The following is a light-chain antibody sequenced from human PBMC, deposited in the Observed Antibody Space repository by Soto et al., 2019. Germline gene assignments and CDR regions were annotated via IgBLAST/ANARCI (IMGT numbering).Light chain of an antibody. CDR2: AAS. Sequence: DIQRTQSPSSLSAYVGDRVTIPCRASQSISSYLNWYQQKPGKAPKLLIYAASSLQSGVPSRFSGSGSGTDFTLTISSLQPEDFATYYCQQSYSTPVVFGGGTKVDIK. CDR1: QSISSY. CDR3: QQSYSTPVV. V-gene: IGKV1-39*01. J-gene: IGKJ4*01.